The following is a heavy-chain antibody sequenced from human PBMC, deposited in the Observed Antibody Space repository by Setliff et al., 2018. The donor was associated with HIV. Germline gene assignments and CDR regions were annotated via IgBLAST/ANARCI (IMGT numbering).Heavy chain of an antibody. V-gene: IGHV4-4*07. CDR2: VSSRGDT. J-gene: IGHJ4*02. CDR1: DSGTYY. D-gene: IGHD4-17*01. CDR3: ARAAAGNTGPFDL. Sequence: SETLSLTCTVSDSGTYYWSWIRQPAGKGLEWIGRVSSRGDTNYNPSLKSRVTMSVDTSKNQFSLKLTSVTASDTTVYYCARAAAGNTGPFDLWGQGSPVTSPQ.